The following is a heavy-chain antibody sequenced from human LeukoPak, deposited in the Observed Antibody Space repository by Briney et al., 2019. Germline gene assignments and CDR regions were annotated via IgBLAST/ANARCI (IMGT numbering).Heavy chain of an antibody. CDR1: GFIFSKYG. V-gene: IGHV3-33*01. CDR3: ARWGIVGHDAFDL. Sequence: GGSLRLSCAASGFIFSKYGMHWVRQAPGRGLEWLALIRHDGNEEWYVDSVRGRFTISRDNSKNTVFLQMNSLRAGDTAVYYCARWGIVGHDAFDLWGQGTMVTVSS. D-gene: IGHD3-22*01. CDR2: IRHDGNEE. J-gene: IGHJ3*01.